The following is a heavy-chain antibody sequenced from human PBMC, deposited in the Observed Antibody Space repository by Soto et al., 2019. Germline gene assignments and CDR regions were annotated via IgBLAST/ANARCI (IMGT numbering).Heavy chain of an antibody. Sequence: GGSLRLSCAASGFTFSSYAMHWVRQAPGKGLEWVAVISYDGSNKYYADSVKGRFTISRDNSKNALYLQMNNLRAEDTSVYYWARDPIAVAVYYFDYWGQGTLVTVSS. J-gene: IGHJ4*02. CDR3: ARDPIAVAVYYFDY. CDR1: GFTFSSYA. CDR2: ISYDGSNK. D-gene: IGHD6-19*01. V-gene: IGHV3-30-3*01.